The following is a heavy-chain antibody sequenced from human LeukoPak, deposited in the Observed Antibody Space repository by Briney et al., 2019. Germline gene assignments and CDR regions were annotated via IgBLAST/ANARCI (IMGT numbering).Heavy chain of an antibody. Sequence: GGSLTPSCAASGFILNTNYMTWVPQAPGRGLECVSFIYADGNTYYADSVKGRFTISRDISKNAVYLQMNSLRAEDTAVYYCARGGSYLSAFDIWGQGTMVTVSS. V-gene: IGHV3-53*01. J-gene: IGHJ3*02. D-gene: IGHD1-26*01. CDR1: GFILNTNY. CDR3: ARGGSYLSAFDI. CDR2: IYADGNT.